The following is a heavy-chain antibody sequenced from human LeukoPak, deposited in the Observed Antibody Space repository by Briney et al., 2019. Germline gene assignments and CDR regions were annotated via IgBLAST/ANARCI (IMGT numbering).Heavy chain of an antibody. D-gene: IGHD2/OR15-2a*01. CDR3: ASLWVRAVKGYIDY. CDR1: GGSISSGGYY. V-gene: IGHV4-30-2*01. CDR2: IYHSGST. Sequence: NTSETLSLTCTVSGGSISSGGYYWSWIRQPPGKGLEWIGYIYHSGSTYYNPSLKSRVTISIDTSKNQFSLKLSSVTAADTAVYYCASLWVRAVKGYIDYWGQGSLATVSS. J-gene: IGHJ4*02.